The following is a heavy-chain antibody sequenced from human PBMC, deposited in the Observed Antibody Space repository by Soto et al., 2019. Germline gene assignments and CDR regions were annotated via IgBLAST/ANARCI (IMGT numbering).Heavy chain of an antibody. CDR3: ARAPGHERRDY. Sequence: QVQLQESGPGLVKPSQTLSLTCTVSGAYVNTGGYYWSWVRQYPGKGLEWIGYIYHSVDTDYNPSLKSRLTISVDTSKNHFSLSLSSVTVADTAVYYCARAPGHERRDYWGQGTLVIVSS. CDR1: GAYVNTGGYY. CDR2: IYHSVDT. V-gene: IGHV4-31*03. J-gene: IGHJ4*02.